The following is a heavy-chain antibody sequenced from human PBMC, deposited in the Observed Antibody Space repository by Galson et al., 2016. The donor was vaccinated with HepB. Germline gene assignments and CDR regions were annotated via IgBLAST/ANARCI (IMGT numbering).Heavy chain of an antibody. J-gene: IGHJ2*01. Sequence: SVKVSCKASRGPFSTYALSWVRQAPGQGLEWMGGIIPIIGTASYAQKFQGRVTIIADESTSTLYMELSSLRVDDTAVYYCAKWEAPAVKDYWYFDLWGRGTLVTVAS. V-gene: IGHV1-69*13. CDR1: RGPFSTYA. D-gene: IGHD6-13*01. CDR3: AKWEAPAVKDYWYFDL. CDR2: IIPIIGTA.